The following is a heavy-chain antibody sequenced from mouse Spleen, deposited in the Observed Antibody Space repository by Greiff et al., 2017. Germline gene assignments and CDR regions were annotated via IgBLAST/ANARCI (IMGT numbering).Heavy chain of an antibody. V-gene: IGHV1-69*02. D-gene: IGHD1-1*01. Sequence: QVQLQQPGAELVKPGASVKLSCKASGYTFTSYWMHWVKQRPGQGLEWIGEIDPSDSYTNYNQKFKGKATLTVDKSSSTAYMQLSSLTSEDSAVYYCARGGGSGNYAMDYWGQGTSVTVSS. J-gene: IGHJ4*01. CDR3: ARGGGSGNYAMDY. CDR2: IDPSDSYT. CDR1: GYTFTSYW.